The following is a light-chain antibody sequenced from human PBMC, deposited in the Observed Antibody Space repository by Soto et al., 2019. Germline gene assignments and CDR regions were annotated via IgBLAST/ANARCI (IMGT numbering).Light chain of an antibody. Sequence: QSALTQPRSVSGFPGQSVTISCTGTSSDVGGDNYVYWYQQHPGKAPKLLVYDVSNRPSGVPDRFSGSKSGNTAALTISGLQNEDEAYYYCCYNAGNDMDVFGGGTKLTVL. CDR2: DVS. V-gene: IGLV2-11*01. CDR1: SSDVGGDNY. CDR3: CYNAGNDMDV. J-gene: IGLJ2*01.